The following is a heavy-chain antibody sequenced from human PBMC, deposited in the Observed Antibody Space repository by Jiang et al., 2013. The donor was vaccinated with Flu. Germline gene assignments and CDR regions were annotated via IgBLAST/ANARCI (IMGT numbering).Heavy chain of an antibody. CDR2: TYYRSKWYT. V-gene: IGHV6-1*01. CDR3: ASAVAGTHYFDY. Sequence: TCAISGDSVSRNVAAWNWIRQSPSRGLEWLGRTYYRSKWYTDYPESVKSRITISPDTSKNQFSLQLNSVTPEDTAVYYCASAVAGTHYFDYWGQGTLVTVSS. D-gene: IGHD6-19*01. CDR1: GDSVSRNVAA. J-gene: IGHJ4*02.